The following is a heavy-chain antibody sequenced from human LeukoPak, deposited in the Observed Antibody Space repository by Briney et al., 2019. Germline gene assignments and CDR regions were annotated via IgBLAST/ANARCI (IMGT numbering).Heavy chain of an antibody. D-gene: IGHD6-13*01. CDR2: IYSGGST. CDR1: GFTVSSNY. V-gene: IGHV3-53*01. J-gene: IGHJ6*04. Sequence: GGSLRLSCAASGFTVSSNYMSWVRQAPGKGLEWVSVIYSGGSTYYADSVKGRFTISRDNSKNTLYLQMNSLRAEDTAVYYCARDIKTAAGPIARYYYGMDVWAKGPRSPSPQ. CDR3: ARDIKTAAGPIARYYYGMDV.